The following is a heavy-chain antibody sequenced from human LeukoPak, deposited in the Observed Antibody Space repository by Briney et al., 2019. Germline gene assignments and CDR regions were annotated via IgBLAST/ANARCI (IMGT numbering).Heavy chain of an antibody. CDR3: VREGKYSSGWYEPLDS. CDR1: GYTFTDYY. V-gene: IGHV1-2*02. CDR2: INPNSGDT. J-gene: IGHJ4*02. Sequence: ASVKVSCKASGYTFTDYYIHWVRQAPGQGLEWMGWINPNSGDTKNSQNFQDRVTMSRDTSINTAYMELSSPRSDDTAVYYCVREGKYSSGWYEPLDSWGQGTLVTVSP. D-gene: IGHD6-19*01.